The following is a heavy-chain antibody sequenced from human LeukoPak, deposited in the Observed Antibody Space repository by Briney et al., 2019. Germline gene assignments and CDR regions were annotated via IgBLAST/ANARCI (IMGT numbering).Heavy chain of an antibody. CDR3: ARTPSSNWYYFDY. D-gene: IGHD6-13*01. V-gene: IGHV3-30-3*01. CDR2: ISYDGSNK. Sequence: GGSLRLSCAASGFTFSSYAMHWVRQAPGKGLEWVTVISYDGSNKYYADPVKGRFTISRDNSKNTLYLQMNSLRAEDTAVYYCARTPSSNWYYFDYWGQGTLVTVSS. J-gene: IGHJ4*02. CDR1: GFTFSSYA.